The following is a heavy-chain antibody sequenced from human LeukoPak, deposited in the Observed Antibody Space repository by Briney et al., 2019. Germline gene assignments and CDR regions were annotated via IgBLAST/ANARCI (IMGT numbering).Heavy chain of an antibody. CDR3: ARDGDYSNFDYYYYYMDV. Sequence: SETLSLTCTVSGGSISSYYWSWIRQPAGKGPEWIGRIYISGSTNYNPSLKSRVTMSVDTSKNQFSLKLSSVTAADTAVYYCARDGDYSNFDYYYYYMDVWGKGTTVTVSS. CDR2: IYISGST. CDR1: GGSISSYY. J-gene: IGHJ6*03. D-gene: IGHD4-11*01. V-gene: IGHV4-4*07.